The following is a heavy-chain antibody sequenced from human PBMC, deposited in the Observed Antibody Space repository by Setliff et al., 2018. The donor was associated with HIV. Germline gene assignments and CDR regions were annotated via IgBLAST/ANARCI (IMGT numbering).Heavy chain of an antibody. V-gene: IGHV5-51*01. CDR2: IYPDDSET. J-gene: IGHJ4*02. CDR3: VRRVGGRGYYFDY. Sequence: GESLKISCQGSGFNFRTSWIGWVRQMPGKGLEWMGIIYPDDSETRYSPSFQGQVTMSADKSITTAYHQWTSLKASDTAMYYCVRRVGGRGYYFDYWGQGTPVTVSS. D-gene: IGHD3-10*01. CDR1: GFNFRTSW.